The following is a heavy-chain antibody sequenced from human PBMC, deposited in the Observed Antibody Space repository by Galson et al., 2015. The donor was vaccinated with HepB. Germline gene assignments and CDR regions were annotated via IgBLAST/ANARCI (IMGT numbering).Heavy chain of an antibody. CDR2: IDPNDSYT. Sequence: QSGAEVKKPGESLRISCKGSGYSFTSYWISWVRQMPGKGLEWMGRIDPNDSYTNYSPSFQGYVTISADKSISTAYLQWSSLKASDTAMYYCARSSYYYDSSGYWYYYYGMDVWGQGTTVTVSS. CDR3: ARSSYYYDSSGYWYYYYGMDV. CDR1: GYSFTSYW. J-gene: IGHJ6*02. V-gene: IGHV5-10-1*01. D-gene: IGHD3-22*01.